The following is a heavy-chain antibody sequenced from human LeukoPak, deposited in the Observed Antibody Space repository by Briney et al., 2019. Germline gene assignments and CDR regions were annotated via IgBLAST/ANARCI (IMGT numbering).Heavy chain of an antibody. V-gene: IGHV3-23*01. J-gene: IGHJ4*02. CDR1: GFTFSSYV. D-gene: IGHD5-18*01. Sequence: GGSLRLSCAASGFTFSSYVMSWVRQAPGKGLEWVSAISGSGGSTSNADSVKGRLTISRDNSKNTLYQQMNSLRAEDTAVYYCARGGYNYAPNFDYWGQGTLVTVSS. CDR2: ISGSGGST. CDR3: ARGGYNYAPNFDY.